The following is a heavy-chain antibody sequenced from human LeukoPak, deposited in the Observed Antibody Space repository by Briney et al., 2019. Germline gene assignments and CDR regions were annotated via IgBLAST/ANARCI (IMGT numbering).Heavy chain of an antibody. J-gene: IGHJ5*02. Sequence: SETLSLTCAVYGGSFSGYYWSWSRQPPGKGLEWIGEINHSGSTNYNPSLKSRVTISVDTSKNQFSLKLSSVTAADTAVYYCARRQDIVVVPAASSWFDPWGQGTLVTVSS. D-gene: IGHD2-2*01. CDR3: ARRQDIVVVPAASSWFDP. CDR1: GGSFSGYY. CDR2: INHSGST. V-gene: IGHV4-34*01.